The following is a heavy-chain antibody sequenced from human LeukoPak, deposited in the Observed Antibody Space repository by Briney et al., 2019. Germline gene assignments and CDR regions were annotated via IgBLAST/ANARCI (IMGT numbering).Heavy chain of an antibody. Sequence: AESLRLSCVVSGYSFSTNMMTWLRQPPGKGLEWVATILPAGKESYRVESVKGRFTVSRDNAKNLLFLQMNSLRADDTAVYYCMSAHGYWGQGTLVTVSS. J-gene: IGHJ4*02. CDR1: GYSFSTNM. CDR2: ILPAGKES. V-gene: IGHV3-7*01. CDR3: MSAHGY.